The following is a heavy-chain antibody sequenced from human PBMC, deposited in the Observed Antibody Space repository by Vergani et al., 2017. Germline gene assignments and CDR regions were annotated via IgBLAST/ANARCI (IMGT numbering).Heavy chain of an antibody. J-gene: IGHJ6*03. CDR2: IGTAGDT. Sequence: EVQLVESGGGLVQPGGSLRLSCAASGFTFSSYDMHWVRQATGKGLEWVSAIGTAGDTYYPGSVKGRFTISRENAKNSLYLQMNSLRAGDTAVYYCAREKGRYYMDVWGKGTTVTVSS. CDR3: AREKGRYYMDV. V-gene: IGHV3-13*01. CDR1: GFTFSSYD.